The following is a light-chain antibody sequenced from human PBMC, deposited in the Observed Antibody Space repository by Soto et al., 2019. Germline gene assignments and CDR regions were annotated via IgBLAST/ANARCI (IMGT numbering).Light chain of an antibody. V-gene: IGLV2-14*01. CDR1: SSDVGGYNY. J-gene: IGLJ2*01. Sequence: QSALTQPASVSGSPGQSITISCTGTSSDVGGYNYVSWYQQHPGKAPKLMIYEVSNRPSGVSNRFSGSKSGNTASLTISGLQAEDEAEYYCSSYTSSSTLVVFGGGTNRTVL. CDR2: EVS. CDR3: SSYTSSSTLVV.